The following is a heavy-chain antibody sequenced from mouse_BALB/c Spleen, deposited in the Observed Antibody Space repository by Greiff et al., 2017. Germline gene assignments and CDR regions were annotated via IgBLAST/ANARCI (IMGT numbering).Heavy chain of an antibody. CDR2: IRNKANGYTT. Sequence: EVMLVESGGGLVQPGGSLRLSCATSGFTFTDYYMSWVRQPPGKALEWLGFIRNKANGYTTEYSASVKGRFTISRDNSQSILYLQMNTLRAEDSATYYCARDRQGNYGDYAMDYWGQGTSVTVSS. V-gene: IGHV7-3*02. D-gene: IGHD2-1*01. CDR3: ARDRQGNYGDYAMDY. J-gene: IGHJ4*01. CDR1: GFTFTDYY.